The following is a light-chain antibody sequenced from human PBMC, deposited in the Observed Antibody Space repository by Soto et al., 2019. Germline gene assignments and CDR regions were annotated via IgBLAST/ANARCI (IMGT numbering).Light chain of an antibody. V-gene: IGLV2-23*02. J-gene: IGLJ1*01. CDR1: SSNVGNYNL. CDR2: EVY. Sequence: QSVLTQPASVSGSPGQSITISCTGTSSNVGNYNLVSWYQQHPGKAPKLMIYEVYKRPSGVSNRFSGSKSGITASLTVSGLQADDEADYYCCSNAGIETYDFGTGTKVNV. CDR3: CSNAGIETYD.